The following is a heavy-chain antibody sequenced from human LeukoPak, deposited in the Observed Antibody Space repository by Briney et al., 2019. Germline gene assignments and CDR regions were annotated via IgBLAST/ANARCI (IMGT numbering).Heavy chain of an antibody. J-gene: IGHJ4*02. CDR1: GFTLGNYW. CDR2: GDGDGSHS. V-gene: IGHV3-74*03. CDR3: AYSDHFDT. Sequence: AGGSLRLSCAASGFTLGNYWMHWVRQAPGKGLVWVPRGDGDGSHSTYADSVKGRFTISRDNAKNTLYLQMNRLTGEDTAVYYCAYSDHFDTWGQGTLVTVSS. D-gene: IGHD4-17*01.